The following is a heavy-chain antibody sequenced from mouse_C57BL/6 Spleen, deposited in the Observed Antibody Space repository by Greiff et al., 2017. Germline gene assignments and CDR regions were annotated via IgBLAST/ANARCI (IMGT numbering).Heavy chain of an antibody. J-gene: IGHJ1*03. V-gene: IGHV1-15*01. CDR1: GYTFTDYE. CDR3: TREGLRRYFDV. Sequence: QVQLQQSGAELVRPGASVTLSCKASGYTFTDYEMHWVKQTPVHGLEWIGAIDPETGGTAYNQKFKGKAILTADKSSSTAYMELRSLTSEDSAVYYCTREGLRRYFDVWGTGTTVTVSS. D-gene: IGHD2-4*01. CDR2: IDPETGGT.